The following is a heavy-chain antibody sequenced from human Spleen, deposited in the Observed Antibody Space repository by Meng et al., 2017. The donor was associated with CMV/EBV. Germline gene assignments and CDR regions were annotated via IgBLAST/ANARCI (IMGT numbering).Heavy chain of an antibody. J-gene: IGHJ4*02. CDR1: GYTFTDYY. Sequence: ASVKVSCKASGYTFTDYYIHWVRQAPGQGLEWMGWINPNSGGTNYAQKFHDRVTMTRDTSISTAYMELSRLRSDDTAVYYCARGGGFAVKIDFWGQGALVTVSS. CDR2: INPNSGGT. CDR3: ARGGGFAVKIDF. V-gene: IGHV1-2*02. D-gene: IGHD3-3*01.